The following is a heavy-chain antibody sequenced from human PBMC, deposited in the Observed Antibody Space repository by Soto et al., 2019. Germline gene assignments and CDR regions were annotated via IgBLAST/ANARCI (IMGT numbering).Heavy chain of an antibody. V-gene: IGHV1-69*01. CDR2: IIPIFGTA. CDR1: GGTFNNFA. Sequence: QVQLVQSGAEVKKPGSSVKVSCKSSGGTFNNFAISWVRQAPGQGLEWMGGIIPIFGTAKYAQKFQGRVTITADESTSTAYMVLSSLRSQDTAVYYCARDLARDIVVVPFGNSYGMDVWGQRTAVTVSS. D-gene: IGHD2-2*01. J-gene: IGHJ6*02. CDR3: ARDLARDIVVVPFGNSYGMDV.